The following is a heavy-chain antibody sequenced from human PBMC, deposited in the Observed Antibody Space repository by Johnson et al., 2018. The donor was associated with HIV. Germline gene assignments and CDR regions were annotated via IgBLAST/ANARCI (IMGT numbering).Heavy chain of an antibody. Sequence: QVQLVESGGGLVQPGGSLRLSCAASGFTFSDHYMDWVRQAPGKGLEWVAVISFDGSHKYSADFVKGRFTISRDTSKKSVFLQMNNLRPEDTAVYYCAKETRDSRSAFDVWGQGTLVTVSS. D-gene: IGHD4-11*01. J-gene: IGHJ3*01. CDR1: GFTFSDHY. CDR2: ISFDGSHK. V-gene: IGHV3-30*18. CDR3: AKETRDSRSAFDV.